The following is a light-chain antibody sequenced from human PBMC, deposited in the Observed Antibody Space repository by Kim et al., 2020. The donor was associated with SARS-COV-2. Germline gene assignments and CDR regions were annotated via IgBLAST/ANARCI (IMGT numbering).Light chain of an antibody. CDR2: SND. Sequence: RVFITCTGSSFNIEAGCDVNWYQHFPRTAPKLHMYSNDNRPSGVPDRFSGSKSGTSASLAISGLQAEDEAYYYCQSYDSGLRAWVFGGGTQLTVL. V-gene: IGLV1-40*01. CDR3: QSYDSGLRAWV. J-gene: IGLJ2*01. CDR1: SFNIEAGCD.